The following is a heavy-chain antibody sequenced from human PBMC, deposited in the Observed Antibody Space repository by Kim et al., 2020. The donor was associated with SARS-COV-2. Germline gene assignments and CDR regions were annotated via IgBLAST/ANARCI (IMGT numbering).Heavy chain of an antibody. Sequence: ASVKVSCKASGYTFTSYDINWVRQATGQGLEWMGWMNPNSGNTGYAQKFQGRVTMTRNTSISTAYMELSSLRSEDTAVYYCALEYSGLVDAFDIWGQGTMVTVSS. V-gene: IGHV1-8*01. J-gene: IGHJ3*02. CDR3: ALEYSGLVDAFDI. D-gene: IGHD6-6*01. CDR1: GYTFTSYD. CDR2: MNPNSGNT.